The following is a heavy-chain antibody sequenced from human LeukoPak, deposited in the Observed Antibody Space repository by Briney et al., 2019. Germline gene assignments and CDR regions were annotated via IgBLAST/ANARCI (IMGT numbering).Heavy chain of an antibody. CDR2: IHPGDSDT. D-gene: IGHD2-2*01. CDR3: ARPEGHPHCGSTSCYLRY. Sequence: HGESLKISCRGSGYSFTNYWIGWVRQMPGKGLEWMGIIHPGDSDTRYSPSFQGQVTISADKSISTAYLQWSGLKASDNAMYYCARPEGHPHCGSTSCYLRYWGQGTLVTVSS. CDR1: GYSFTNYW. J-gene: IGHJ4*02. V-gene: IGHV5-51*01.